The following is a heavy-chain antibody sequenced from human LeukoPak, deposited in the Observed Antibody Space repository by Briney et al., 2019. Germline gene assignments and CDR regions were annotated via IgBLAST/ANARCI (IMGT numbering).Heavy chain of an antibody. D-gene: IGHD2-2*01. CDR1: GYTFTGYY. J-gene: IGHJ6*02. Sequence: ASVTVSFKASGYTFTGYYMHWVRQAPGQGLEWMGRINPNSGGTNYAQKFQGRVTMTRDTSISTAYMELSRLRSDDTAVYYCARGEYCSSTSCYAGYYYYGMDVWGQGTTVTVSS. CDR2: INPNSGGT. V-gene: IGHV1-2*06. CDR3: ARGEYCSSTSCYAGYYYYGMDV.